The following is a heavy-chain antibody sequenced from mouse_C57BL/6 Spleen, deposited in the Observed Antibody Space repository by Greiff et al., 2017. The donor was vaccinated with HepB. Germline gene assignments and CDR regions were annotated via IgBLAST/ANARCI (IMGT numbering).Heavy chain of an antibody. CDR3: ARYRYGSSPHWYFDV. CDR2: IDPSDSYT. D-gene: IGHD1-1*01. J-gene: IGHJ1*03. CDR1: GYTFTSYW. Sequence: QVQLQQPGAELVMPGASVKLSCKASGYTFTSYWMHWVKQRPGQGLEWIGEIDPSDSYTNYNQKFKGKSTLTVDKSSSTAYMQLSSLTSEDSAVYYCARYRYGSSPHWYFDVWGTGTTVTVSS. V-gene: IGHV1-69*01.